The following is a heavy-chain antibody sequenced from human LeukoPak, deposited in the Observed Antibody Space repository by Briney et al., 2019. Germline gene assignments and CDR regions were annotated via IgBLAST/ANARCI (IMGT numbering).Heavy chain of an antibody. V-gene: IGHV3-23*01. CDR1: GFTFRSYA. CDR2: ISGSGGST. Sequence: GSLRLSCAASGFTFRSYAMNRVRQAPGKGLEWVSAISGSGGSTYYADSVKGRFTISRDNSKNTLYLQMSSLRAEDKAVYYRENEVISSWYRDYFDYWGQGTLVTVSS. CDR3: ENEVISSWYRDYFDY. D-gene: IGHD6-13*01. J-gene: IGHJ4*02.